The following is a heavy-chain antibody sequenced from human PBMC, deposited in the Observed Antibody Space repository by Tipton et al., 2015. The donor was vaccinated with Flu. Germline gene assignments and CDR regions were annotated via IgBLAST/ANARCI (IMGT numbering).Heavy chain of an antibody. CDR1: GASISSGSYY. D-gene: IGHD3-10*01. CDR2: FHRNGFN. J-gene: IGHJ4*02. CDR3: ARVGSGTFKPH. V-gene: IGHV4-61*02. Sequence: TLSLTCNVSGASISSGSYYWSWIRQPAGKGLEWVGRFHRNGFNDYNSSLESRVTVSVDTSKNQFSLSLKSVTGADMAVYFCARVGSGTFKPHWGQGTLDTVSS.